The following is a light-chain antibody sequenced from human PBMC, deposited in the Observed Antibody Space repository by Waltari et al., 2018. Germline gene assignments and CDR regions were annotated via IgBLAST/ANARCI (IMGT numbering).Light chain of an antibody. CDR1: QTILYSTNNRNY. V-gene: IGKV4-1*01. CDR3: QQYYTTLYT. CDR2: WAS. Sequence: DIVMTQSPDSLAVSLGERATINCKSSQTILYSTNNRNYLAWYQQKPGQPPKLLISWASTRESGVPDRFSGSGSETDFTLTISSLQAEDVAVYYCQQYYTTLYTFGQGTKLEIK. J-gene: IGKJ2*01.